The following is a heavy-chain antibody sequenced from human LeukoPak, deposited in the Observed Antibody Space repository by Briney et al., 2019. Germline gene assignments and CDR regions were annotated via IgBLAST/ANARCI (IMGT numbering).Heavy chain of an antibody. J-gene: IGHJ5*02. V-gene: IGHV4-34*01. Sequence: SETLSLTCAVYGGSFSGYYWSWIRQPPGKGLEWIGEINHSGSTYYNPSLKSRVTISVDTSKNQFSLKLSSVTAADTAVYYCARHPTQKLAAAVTNWFDPWGQGTLVTVSS. CDR1: GGSFSGYY. D-gene: IGHD6-13*01. CDR2: INHSGST. CDR3: ARHPTQKLAAAVTNWFDP.